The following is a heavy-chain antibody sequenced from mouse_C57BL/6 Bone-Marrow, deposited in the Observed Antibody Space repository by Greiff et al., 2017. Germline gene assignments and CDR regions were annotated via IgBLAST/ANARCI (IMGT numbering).Heavy chain of an antibody. Sequence: VQLQQPGAELVKPGASVKLSCTASGYTFTSYSMHWVKQRPGQGLEWIGMIHPNSGNTNYNENFKSKATLTVAKSSSTAYMQLSSLTSEDSAVYYGARAGFAYWGQGTLVTVSA. V-gene: IGHV1-64*01. CDR2: IHPNSGNT. CDR1: GYTFTSYS. CDR3: ARAGFAY. J-gene: IGHJ3*01.